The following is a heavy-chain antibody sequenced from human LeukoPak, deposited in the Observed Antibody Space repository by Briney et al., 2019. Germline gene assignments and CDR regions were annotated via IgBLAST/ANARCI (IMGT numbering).Heavy chain of an antibody. D-gene: IGHD6-13*01. J-gene: IGHJ4*02. V-gene: IGHV3-30*03. Sequence: PGGSLRLSCAASGFSFFSYAMSWVRQAPGKGLEWVAVISYDGSNKYYADSVKGRFTISRDNSKNTLYLQMNSLRAEDTAVYYCAWAAAGTGMDFDYWGQGTLVTVSS. CDR3: AWAAAGTGMDFDY. CDR2: ISYDGSNK. CDR1: GFSFFSYA.